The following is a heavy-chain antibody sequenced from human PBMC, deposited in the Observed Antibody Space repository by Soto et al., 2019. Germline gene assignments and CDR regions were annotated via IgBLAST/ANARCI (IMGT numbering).Heavy chain of an antibody. CDR1: GFTLSSFA. J-gene: IGHJ4*02. V-gene: IGHV3-23*01. D-gene: IGHD3-16*01. Sequence: EVQLLESGGVLIQPGGSLRLSCAASGFTLSSFAMTWVRQTPGKGLEWVSCISASGDVTYYADSVKGRFTISRDNSKNTLFLQMNSLRGDDTAMYYCASAPRISCHGPYAFWGRGTLVTVSS. CDR3: ASAPRISCHGPYAF. CDR2: ISASGDVT.